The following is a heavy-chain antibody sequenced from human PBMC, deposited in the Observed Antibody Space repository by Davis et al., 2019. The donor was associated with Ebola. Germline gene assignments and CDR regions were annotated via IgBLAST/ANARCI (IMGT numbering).Heavy chain of an antibody. CDR1: GYTFTGYY. J-gene: IGHJ5*02. Sequence: ASVKVSCMASGYTFTGYYMHWVRQAPGQGLEWMGWINPNSGGTNYAQKFQGWVTMTRDTSISTAYMELSRLGSDDTAVYYCARVRGEVWTRWFDPWGQGTLVTVSS. V-gene: IGHV1-2*04. D-gene: IGHD3-16*01. CDR2: INPNSGGT. CDR3: ARVRGEVWTRWFDP.